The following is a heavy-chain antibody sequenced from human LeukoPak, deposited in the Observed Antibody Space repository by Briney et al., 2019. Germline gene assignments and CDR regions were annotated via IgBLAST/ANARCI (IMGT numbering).Heavy chain of an antibody. Sequence: SETLSLTCAVYGGSFSGYYWSWIRQPPGKGPEWIGEINHSGSTNYNPSLKSRVTISVDTSKNQFSLKLSSVTAADTAVYYCARWAYSQYYGSGSFDYWGQGTLVTVSS. J-gene: IGHJ4*02. CDR3: ARWAYSQYYGSGSFDY. V-gene: IGHV4-34*01. CDR2: INHSGST. D-gene: IGHD3-10*01. CDR1: GGSFSGYY.